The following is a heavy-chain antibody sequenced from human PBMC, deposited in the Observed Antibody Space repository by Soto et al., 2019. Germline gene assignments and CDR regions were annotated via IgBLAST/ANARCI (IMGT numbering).Heavy chain of an antibody. CDR2: IYYSGST. J-gene: IGHJ4*02. Sequence: SDTLSLTCTVFGGSISSYYWSWIRQPPGKGLEWIGYIYYSGSTNYNPSLKSRVTISVDTSKNQFSLKLSSVTAADTAVYYCAGESYGDYSYFDYWGQGTLVTVSS. CDR1: GGSISSYY. CDR3: AGESYGDYSYFDY. V-gene: IGHV4-59*01. D-gene: IGHD4-17*01.